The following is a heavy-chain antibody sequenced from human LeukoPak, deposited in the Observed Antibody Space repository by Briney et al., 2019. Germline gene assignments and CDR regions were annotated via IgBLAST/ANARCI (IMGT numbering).Heavy chain of an antibody. V-gene: IGHV3-7*03. CDR2: IKPDGSEK. Sequence: GGSLRLSCAASEFTFSSYWMNWVRQAPGKGLEWVANIKPDGSEKYYVDSVKGRFTISRDNSKNTLYLQMNSLRAEDTAVYYCARSSLYSSSWYVAWGQGTLVTVSS. D-gene: IGHD6-13*01. CDR1: EFTFSSYW. CDR3: ARSSLYSSSWYVA. J-gene: IGHJ5*02.